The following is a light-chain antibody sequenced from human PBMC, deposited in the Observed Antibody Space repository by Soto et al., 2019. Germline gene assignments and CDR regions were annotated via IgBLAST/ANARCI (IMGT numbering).Light chain of an antibody. CDR3: SSYTTSRTLV. CDR1: SSDIVAYNY. J-gene: IGLJ2*01. CDR2: DVS. V-gene: IGLV2-14*03. Sequence: QSALTQPASVSGSPGQSIAISCAGTSSDIVAYNYVSWYQQHPGKAPKLMIYDVSRRPSGVSDRLSGSKSGNTASLTISGLQAGDEADYYCSSYTTSRTLVFGGGTELTVL.